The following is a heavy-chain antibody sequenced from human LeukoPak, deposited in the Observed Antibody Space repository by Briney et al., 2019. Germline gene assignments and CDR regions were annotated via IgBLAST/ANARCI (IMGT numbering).Heavy chain of an antibody. Sequence: GGSLRLSCGASGFTFSSSAMHWGRQGPGKGVEWVAYISQHGNNKYYADSVKGRFTISRDNSKGSLYLQMNSLRADDTAVYYCAKDGSWSCTDWGQGTLVRVSS. D-gene: IGHD2-8*02. J-gene: IGHJ4*02. CDR1: GFTFSSSA. CDR2: ISQHGNNK. CDR3: AKDGSWSCTD. V-gene: IGHV3-30*02.